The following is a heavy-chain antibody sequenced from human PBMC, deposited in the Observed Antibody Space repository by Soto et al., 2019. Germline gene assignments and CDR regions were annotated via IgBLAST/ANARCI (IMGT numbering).Heavy chain of an antibody. J-gene: IGHJ6*02. V-gene: IGHV1-18*01. Sequence: ASVKVSCKASGYSFTRYGIAWARQAPGQGLEWMGWINTYNGNTNYAQNLQGRVTLTTDTSTSTAYMELTSLRSNDTAIYYCAMVDVYVTPSPQDVWAQGNTVTVSS. CDR3: AMVDVYVTPSPQDV. D-gene: IGHD3-16*01. CDR2: INTYNGNT. CDR1: GYSFTRYG.